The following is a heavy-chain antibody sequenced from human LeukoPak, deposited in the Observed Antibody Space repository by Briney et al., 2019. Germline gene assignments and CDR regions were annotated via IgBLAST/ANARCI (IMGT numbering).Heavy chain of an antibody. D-gene: IGHD2-15*01. CDR1: GYTFTSYG. CDR3: ARDRYCSGGSCYSRLDY. CDR2: ISAHNGNT. V-gene: IGHV1-18*01. J-gene: IGHJ4*02. Sequence: ASVKVSCKASGYTFTSYGIGWVRQAPGQGLEWMGWISAHNGNTNYAQKLQGRVTMTTDTSTSTAYMELRSLRSDDTAVYYCARDRYCSGGSCYSRLDYWGQGTLVTVSS.